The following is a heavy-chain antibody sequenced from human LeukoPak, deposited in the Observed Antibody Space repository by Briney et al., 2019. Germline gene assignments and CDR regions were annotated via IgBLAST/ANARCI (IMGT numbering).Heavy chain of an antibody. CDR1: GFTFNDYG. CDR2: ITWNGEII. CDR3: ARAHSGSYYSSSYYFDY. V-gene: IGHV3-20*04. D-gene: IGHD1-26*01. J-gene: IGHJ4*02. Sequence: GGSLRLSCEAYGFTFNDYGMSWVRQAPGQGPEWVSGITWNGEIIDYAASVKGRFTISRDNAKNSLYLRMNSLRDEDTALYYCARAHSGSYYSSSYYFDYWGQGTLVTVSS.